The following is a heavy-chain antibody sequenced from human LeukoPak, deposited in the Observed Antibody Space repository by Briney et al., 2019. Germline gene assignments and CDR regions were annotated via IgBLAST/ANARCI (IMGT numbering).Heavy chain of an antibody. V-gene: IGHV4-59*01. Sequence: SETLSLTCTVSGGSISNYYWTWIRQPPGKGLEWIGYIYYSGSTNYNPSLKSRVTISLDTSNNQFSLKLHSVTAADTAVYYCARERMVGATRYFDQWGQGSLVTVSS. CDR3: ARERMVGATRYFDQ. CDR2: IYYSGST. CDR1: GGSISNYY. J-gene: IGHJ4*02. D-gene: IGHD1-26*01.